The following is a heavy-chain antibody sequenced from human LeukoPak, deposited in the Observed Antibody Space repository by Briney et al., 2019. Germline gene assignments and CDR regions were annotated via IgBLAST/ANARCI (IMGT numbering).Heavy chain of an antibody. V-gene: IGHV3-74*01. J-gene: IGHJ6*02. Sequence: GGSLRLSCAASGFTFSSYWMHWVRQAPGKGLVWVSRINSDGSSTSYADSVKGRFTISRDNAKNTLYLQMNSLRAEDTAVYYCAREPMGTVFGGYYYYYGMDVWGQGTTVTVSS. D-gene: IGHD3-3*01. CDR2: INSDGSST. CDR1: GFTFSSYW. CDR3: AREPMGTVFGGYYYYYGMDV.